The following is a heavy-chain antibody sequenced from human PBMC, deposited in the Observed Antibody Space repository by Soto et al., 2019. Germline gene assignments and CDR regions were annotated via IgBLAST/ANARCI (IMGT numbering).Heavy chain of an antibody. D-gene: IGHD3-22*01. Sequence: QVQLVEYGGGVVQPGRSLRLSCAASGFTFSSYGMHWVRQAPGKGLEWVAVISYDGSNKYYADSVKGRFTISRDNSKNTLYLQMNSLRAEETAVYYCAKLPYYYDGSGYYHSDAFDIWGQVPMVTVSS. CDR3: AKLPYYYDGSGYYHSDAFDI. J-gene: IGHJ3*02. CDR2: ISYDGSNK. CDR1: GFTFSSYG. V-gene: IGHV3-30*18.